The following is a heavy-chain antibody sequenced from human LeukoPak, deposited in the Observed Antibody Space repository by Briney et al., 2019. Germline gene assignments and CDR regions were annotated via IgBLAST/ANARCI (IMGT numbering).Heavy chain of an antibody. CDR2: INPNSGGT. V-gene: IGHV1-2*02. CDR3: ANEITTGTTEDAFDI. CDR1: GYTFTGYY. D-gene: IGHD1-1*01. Sequence: ASVKVSCKASGYTFTGYYMHWVRQAPGQGLEWMGWINPNSGGTNYAQKFQGRVTMTRDRSISTAYMELSRLRSDDTAVYYCANEITTGTTEDAFDIWGQGTMVTVSS. J-gene: IGHJ3*02.